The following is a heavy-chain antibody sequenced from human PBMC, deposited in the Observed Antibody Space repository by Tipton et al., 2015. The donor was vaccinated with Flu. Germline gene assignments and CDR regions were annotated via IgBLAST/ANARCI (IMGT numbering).Heavy chain of an antibody. J-gene: IGHJ4*02. CDR2: IYTSGST. V-gene: IGHV4-4*07. CDR3: SRGYCSGGSCYFDY. D-gene: IGHD2-15*01. CDR1: NGSISNYF. Sequence: TLSLTCTISNGSISNYFWSWIRQPAGKGLECIGRIYTSGSTNYNPSLKSRVTMSLDTSKNQFSLKLSSVTAADTAVYYCSRGYCSGGSCYFDYWGQGTLVTVSS.